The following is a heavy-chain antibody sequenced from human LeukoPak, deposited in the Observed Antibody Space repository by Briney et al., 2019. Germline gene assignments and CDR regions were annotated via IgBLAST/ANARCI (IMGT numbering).Heavy chain of an antibody. Sequence: GGSLRLSCATSGFTFSSYGMHWVRQAPGKGLEWVALIWYDGSKQYYADSVKGRFTISRDNSKNTLHLQMNSLRAEDTAVFYCARLIGWSRFDPWGQGALVTVSS. D-gene: IGHD6-19*01. CDR1: GFTFSSYG. J-gene: IGHJ5*02. V-gene: IGHV3-33*01. CDR2: IWYDGSKQ. CDR3: ARLIGWSRFDP.